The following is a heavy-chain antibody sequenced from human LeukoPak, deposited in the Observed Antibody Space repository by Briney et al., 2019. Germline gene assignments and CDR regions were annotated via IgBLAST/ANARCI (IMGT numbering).Heavy chain of an antibody. V-gene: IGHV4-39*07. CDR2: IYYSGST. Sequence: SETLSLTCTVSGGSISSSSYYWGWIRQPPGKGLEWFGGIYYSGSTYYNPSLKSRVTISVDTSKNQFSLKLSSVTAADTAVYYCARCRRDGYWGHAFDIWGQGTMVTVSS. CDR1: GGSISSSSYY. CDR3: ARCRRDGYWGHAFDI. D-gene: IGHD5-24*01. J-gene: IGHJ3*02.